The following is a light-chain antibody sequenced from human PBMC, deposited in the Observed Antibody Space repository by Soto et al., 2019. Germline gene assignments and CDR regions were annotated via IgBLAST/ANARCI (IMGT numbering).Light chain of an antibody. CDR1: STDFVSYNR. CDR3: SLYTSENAYV. V-gene: IGLV2-18*01. CDR2: EVS. J-gene: IGLJ1*01. Sequence: QSALTQPPSVSVSPGQSVTSSCTGTSTDFVSYNRVSWYQQPPGTAPKLMIYEVSKRPSGVPDRFSGSKSGNTASLTISGLQAADEADYYCSLYTSENAYVFGTGTKV.